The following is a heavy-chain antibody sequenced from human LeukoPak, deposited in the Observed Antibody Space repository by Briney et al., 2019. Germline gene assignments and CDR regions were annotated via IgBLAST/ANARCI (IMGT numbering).Heavy chain of an antibody. V-gene: IGHV1-69*13. Sequence: SVKVSCKASGGTFSSYAISWVRQAPGQGLEWMGGIIPIFGTANYAQKFQGRVTITADESTSTAYMELSSLRSEDTAVYYCARPTCGGDCQDAFDIWGQGTMVTVSS. CDR1: GGTFSSYA. D-gene: IGHD2-21*02. J-gene: IGHJ3*02. CDR3: ARPTCGGDCQDAFDI. CDR2: IIPIFGTA.